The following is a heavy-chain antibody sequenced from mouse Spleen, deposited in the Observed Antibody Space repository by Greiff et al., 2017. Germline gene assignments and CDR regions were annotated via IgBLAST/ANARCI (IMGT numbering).Heavy chain of an antibody. CDR3: ARERYEVFDY. D-gene: IGHD2-14*01. Sequence: VKLQQPGAELVKPGASVKMSCKASGYTFTSYWITWVKQRPGLGLEWIGDIYPGSGSTNYNEKFKSKATLTVDTSSSTAYMQLSSLTSEDSAVYYCARERYEVFDYWGQGTTLTVSS. CDR1: GYTFTSYW. CDR2: IYPGSGST. J-gene: IGHJ2*01. V-gene: IGHV1-55*01.